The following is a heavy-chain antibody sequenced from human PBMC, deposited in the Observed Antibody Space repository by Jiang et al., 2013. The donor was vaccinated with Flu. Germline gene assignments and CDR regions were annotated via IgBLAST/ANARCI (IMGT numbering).Heavy chain of an antibody. CDR1: GFTFSNAW. Sequence: QLLESGGGLVKPGGSLRLSCAASGFTFSNAWMSWVRQAPGKGLEWVGRIKSKTDGGTTDYAAPVKGRFTISRDDSKNTLYLQMNSLKTEDTAVYYCTVYYDSSGYYPGMDVWGQGTTVTVSS. V-gene: IGHV3-15*01. CDR3: TVYYDSSGYYPGMDV. D-gene: IGHD3-22*01. J-gene: IGHJ6*02. CDR2: IKSKTDGGTT.